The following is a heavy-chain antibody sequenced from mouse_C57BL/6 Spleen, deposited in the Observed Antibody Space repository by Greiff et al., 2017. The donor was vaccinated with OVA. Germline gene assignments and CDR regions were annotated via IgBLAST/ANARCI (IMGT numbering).Heavy chain of an antibody. V-gene: IGHV5-6*01. CDR2: ISSGGSYT. J-gene: IGHJ2*01. Sequence: EVMLVESGGDLVKPGGSLKLSCAASGFTFSSYGMSWVRQTPDQRLEWVATISSGGSYTYYPDSVKGRFTISRDNAKNTLYLQMSSLKSEDTAMYYCARAGGSSYEYFDYWGQGTTLTVSS. CDR3: ARAGGSSYEYFDY. CDR1: GFTFSSYG. D-gene: IGHD1-1*01.